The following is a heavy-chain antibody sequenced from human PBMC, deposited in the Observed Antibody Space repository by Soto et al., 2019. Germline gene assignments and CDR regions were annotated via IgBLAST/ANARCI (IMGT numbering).Heavy chain of an antibody. V-gene: IGHV1-18*01. CDR3: ARGRYGDY. Sequence: QVHLVQSGAEVKKPGASVKVSCQASGYAFTTYGITWVRQAPGQGLEWMGWISAHNGNTNYAQKLQGRVTVTRDTSTSTAYMELRSLRSDDTAVYYCARGRYGDYWGQGAVVTVSS. J-gene: IGHJ4*02. CDR2: ISAHNGNT. CDR1: GYAFTTYG. D-gene: IGHD1-1*01.